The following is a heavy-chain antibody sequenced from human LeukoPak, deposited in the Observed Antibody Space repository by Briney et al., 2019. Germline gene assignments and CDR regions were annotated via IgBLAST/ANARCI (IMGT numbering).Heavy chain of an antibody. CDR3: ARQPSGYVIWFDP. CDR1: GFTFSDYY. D-gene: IGHD5-12*01. Sequence: GGSLRLPCAASGFTFSDYYMSWIRQAPGKGLEWVSYISSSSSYTNYADSVKGRFTISRDNAKNSLYLQMNSLRAEDTAVYYCARQPSGYVIWFDPWGQGTLVTVSS. J-gene: IGHJ5*02. V-gene: IGHV3-11*06. CDR2: ISSSSSYT.